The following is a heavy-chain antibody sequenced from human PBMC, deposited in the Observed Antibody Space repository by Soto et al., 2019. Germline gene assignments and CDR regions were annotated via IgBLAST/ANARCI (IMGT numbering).Heavy chain of an antibody. J-gene: IGHJ4*02. Sequence: EVQSLESGGGLVQPGGSLRLSCAASGFTFNAYAMTWVRQAPGKGLEWVSAIGGSGGNRYYAASVRGRFTISRDNSKDTVDLQMNSLRVEDTAVYYRARVASDYINSVDHWGQGILVSVSS. CDR2: IGGSGGNR. CDR1: GFTFNAYA. V-gene: IGHV3-23*01. D-gene: IGHD4-4*01. CDR3: ARVASDYINSVDH.